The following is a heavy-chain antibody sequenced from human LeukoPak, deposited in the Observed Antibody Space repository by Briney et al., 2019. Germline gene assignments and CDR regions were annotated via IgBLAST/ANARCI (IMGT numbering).Heavy chain of an antibody. Sequence: ASVKDSCKASGYTFTSYAMNWVRQAPGQGLEWMGWINTNTGNPTYAQGFTGRFVFSLDTSVSTAYLQISSLKAEDTAVYYCARDLTLRFDFDYDYVWGSYRPYNWFDPWGQGTLVTVSS. CDR3: ARDLTLRFDFDYDYVWGSYRPYNWFDP. J-gene: IGHJ5*02. D-gene: IGHD3-16*02. CDR2: INTNTGNP. V-gene: IGHV7-4-1*02. CDR1: GYTFTSYA.